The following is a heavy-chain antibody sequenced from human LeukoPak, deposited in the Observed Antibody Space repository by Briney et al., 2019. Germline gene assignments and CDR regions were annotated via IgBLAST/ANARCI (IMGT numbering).Heavy chain of an antibody. CDR3: ARGRGHYDSSGYYYEGDAFDI. Sequence: ASVRVSCKASGYTFTGYYMHWVRQAPGQGLEWMGWINPNSGGTNYAQKFQGRVTMTRDTSISTAYMELSRLRSDDTAVYYCARGRGHYDSSGYYYEGDAFDIWGQGTMVTVSS. J-gene: IGHJ3*02. CDR2: INPNSGGT. D-gene: IGHD3-22*01. CDR1: GYTFTGYY. V-gene: IGHV1-2*02.